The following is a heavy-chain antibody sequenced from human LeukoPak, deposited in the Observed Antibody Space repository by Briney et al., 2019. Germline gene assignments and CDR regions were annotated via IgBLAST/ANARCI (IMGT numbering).Heavy chain of an antibody. V-gene: IGHV4-34*01. D-gene: IGHD6-19*01. Sequence: SETLSLACAVYGGSFSDYYWSWIRQPPGKGLEWIGEINHSGSTNYNPSLKSRVTISVDTSKNQFSLELNSVTAADTAVYYCARHRRSSGWYGYYFEFWGQGSLVIVSS. J-gene: IGHJ4*02. CDR3: ARHRRSSGWYGYYFEF. CDR2: INHSGST. CDR1: GGSFSDYY.